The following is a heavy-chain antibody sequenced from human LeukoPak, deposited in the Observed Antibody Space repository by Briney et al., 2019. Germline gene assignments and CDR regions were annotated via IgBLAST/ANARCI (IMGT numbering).Heavy chain of an antibody. J-gene: IGHJ5*02. CDR3: ARDGAAGTDP. CDR1: GGFIGSGTHY. CDR2: IFTSGSP. V-gene: IGHV4-61*02. D-gene: IGHD6-13*01. Sequence: PSQTLSLTCDVSGGFIGSGTHYWMWVRQPVGKGLEWLGRIFTSGSPTYNSSLESRLIISIDKSKNQFSLKLSSVTAADTAVYYCARDGAAGTDPWGQGTMVTVSS.